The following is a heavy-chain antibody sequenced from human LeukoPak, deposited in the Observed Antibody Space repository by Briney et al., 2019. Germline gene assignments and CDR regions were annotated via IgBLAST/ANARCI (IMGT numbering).Heavy chain of an antibody. CDR1: GYSISSGYY. D-gene: IGHD2-2*01. Sequence: PSETLSLTCAVSGYSISSGYYWGWIRQPPGKGLEWIGSIYHSGSTYYNPPLKSRVTISVDTPKNQFSLKLSSVTAADTAVYYCARRYCSSTSCYGYFDYWGQGTLVTVSS. V-gene: IGHV4-38-2*01. CDR3: ARRYCSSTSCYGYFDY. CDR2: IYHSGST. J-gene: IGHJ4*02.